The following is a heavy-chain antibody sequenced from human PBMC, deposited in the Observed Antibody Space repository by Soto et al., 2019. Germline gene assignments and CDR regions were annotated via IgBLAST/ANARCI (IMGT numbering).Heavy chain of an antibody. Sequence: GGSLRLSCAASGFTFSSYGMHWVRQAPGKGLEWVAVISYDGSNKYYADSVKGRFTISRDNSKNTLYLQMNSLRAEDTAVYYCEKEGSGNYHYYGMDVWGQANTVTVSS. D-gene: IGHD2-15*01. CDR3: EKEGSGNYHYYGMDV. J-gene: IGHJ6*02. CDR2: ISYDGSNK. CDR1: GFTFSSYG. V-gene: IGHV3-30*18.